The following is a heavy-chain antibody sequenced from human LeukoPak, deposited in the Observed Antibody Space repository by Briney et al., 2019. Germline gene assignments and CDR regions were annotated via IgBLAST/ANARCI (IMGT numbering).Heavy chain of an antibody. CDR2: INPNSGGT. Sequence: ASVKVSCKASGYTFTGYYMHWVRQAPGQGLEWMGWINPNSGGTNYAQKFQGRVTMTRDTSISTAYMELSRLRSDDTAVYYCARALEYQLLPYYYYMDVWGKGTTVTVSS. D-gene: IGHD2-2*01. V-gene: IGHV1-2*02. CDR1: GYTFTGYY. CDR3: ARALEYQLLPYYYYMDV. J-gene: IGHJ6*03.